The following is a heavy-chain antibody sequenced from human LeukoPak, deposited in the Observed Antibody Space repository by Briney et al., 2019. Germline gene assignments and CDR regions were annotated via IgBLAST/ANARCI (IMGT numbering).Heavy chain of an antibody. V-gene: IGHV3-30*18. Sequence: PGRSLRLSCAASGFTFSSYVMHWVRQAPGKGLEWVAVISYDGSNKYYADSVKGRFTISRDNSKNTLYLQMNSLRAEDTAVYYCAKDLNWGQGTLVTVSS. CDR1: GFTFSSYV. CDR2: ISYDGSNK. CDR3: AKDLN. J-gene: IGHJ4*02.